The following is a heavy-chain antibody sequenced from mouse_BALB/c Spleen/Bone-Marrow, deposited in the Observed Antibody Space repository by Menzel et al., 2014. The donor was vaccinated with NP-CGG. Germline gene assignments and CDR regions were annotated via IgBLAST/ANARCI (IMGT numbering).Heavy chain of an antibody. D-gene: IGHD3-1*01. J-gene: IGHJ3*01. V-gene: IGHV1-63*02. CDR3: TKRGNIWGYGFAY. CDR2: IYPGGGYT. CDR1: GYTFTNYW. Sequence: LVESGAELVRPGTSVKVSCKAAGYTFTNYWIGWIKQRPGHGLEWIGDIYPGGGYTNYNEKFQGKATLTADTSSSTAYMQLSTLTSEYSAIFYCTKRGNIWGYGFAYWGQGTLVTVS.